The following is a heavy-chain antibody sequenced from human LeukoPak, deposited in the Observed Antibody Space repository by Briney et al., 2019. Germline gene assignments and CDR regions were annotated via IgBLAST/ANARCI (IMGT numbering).Heavy chain of an antibody. V-gene: IGHV3-33*01. CDR2: IWKDGSDE. Sequence: GGSLRLSCAAAGFTFGDFGMHWVRQAPGKGLEWVALIWKDGSDEFYADSVKGRFTISRDNSRNTLSLQMNSLRGEDTAVYYCAREEEFLLEASLDQWGPGTLVTVSS. D-gene: IGHD3-10*01. CDR3: AREEEFLLEASLDQ. J-gene: IGHJ4*02. CDR1: GFTFGDFG.